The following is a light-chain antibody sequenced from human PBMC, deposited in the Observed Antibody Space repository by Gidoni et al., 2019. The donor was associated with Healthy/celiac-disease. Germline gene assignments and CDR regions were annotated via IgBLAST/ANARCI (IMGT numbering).Light chain of an antibody. CDR2: KDS. V-gene: IGLV3-25*03. J-gene: IGLJ2*01. CDR1: ALPKQY. CDR3: QSADSSGTYVV. Sequence: SYELTQPPSVSVSPGQTARITCSGDALPKQYAYCYQQKPGQAPVLVIYKDSERPSGIPERFSGSSSGTTVTLTISGGQAEDEADYYCQSADSSGTYVVFGGGTKLTVL.